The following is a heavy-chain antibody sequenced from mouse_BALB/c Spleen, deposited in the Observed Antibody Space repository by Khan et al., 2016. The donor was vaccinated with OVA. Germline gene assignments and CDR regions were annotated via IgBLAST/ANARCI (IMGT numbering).Heavy chain of an antibody. CDR3: ARSGFGRYGMWDY. D-gene: IGHD1-1*02. CDR1: GYTFTNYW. CDR2: LFPGNSDT. Sequence: VQLQQSGTVLARPGASVKMSCKASGYTFTNYWMHWVKQRPGQGLEWIGTLFPGNSDTNYNQKFTGKAKLTAVTSTSTAYMELSSLTNEDSAVYDCARSGFGRYGMWDYWGQGTTLTVSS. V-gene: IGHV1-5*01. J-gene: IGHJ2*01.